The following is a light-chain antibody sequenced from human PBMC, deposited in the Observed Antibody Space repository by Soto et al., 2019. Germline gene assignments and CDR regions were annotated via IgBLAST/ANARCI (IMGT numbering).Light chain of an antibody. CDR3: QQRSSWWT. Sequence: EIVWTQSPATLSLSPGERATLSCRASQSVTSSLAWYQQRPGQAPSLLIYDASNRAAGIPARFSGSGSGTDFTLTIRSLEPEDFAVYYCQQRSSWWTFGQGTKLDIK. CDR2: DAS. J-gene: IGKJ1*01. V-gene: IGKV3-11*01. CDR1: QSVTSS.